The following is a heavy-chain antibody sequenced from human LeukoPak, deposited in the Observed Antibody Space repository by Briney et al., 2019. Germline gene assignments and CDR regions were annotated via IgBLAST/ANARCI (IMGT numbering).Heavy chain of an antibody. CDR3: AREEARIAVAGFDY. V-gene: IGHV4-61*01. CDR1: GGSFSSGSYY. CDR2: IYYSGST. J-gene: IGHJ4*02. D-gene: IGHD6-19*01. Sequence: SETLSLTCTVSGGSFSSGSYYWSWIRQPPGKGLEWIGYIYYSGSTNYNPSLKSRVTISVDTSKNQFSLKLSSVTAADTAVYHCAREEARIAVAGFDYWGQGTLVTVSS.